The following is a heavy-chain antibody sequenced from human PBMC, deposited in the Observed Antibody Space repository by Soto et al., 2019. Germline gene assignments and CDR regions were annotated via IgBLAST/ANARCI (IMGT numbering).Heavy chain of an antibody. Sequence: QVELVESGGGVVQPGGSQRLSCAASGFIFGTYAMHWVRQAPGKGLEWVALIWYDSSEKYYADSVKGRFTISRDNSNNMLYLQMNSLRAEDTAVYYCASDHGSSWYLVYWGQGTLVTVSS. CDR2: IWYDSSEK. CDR3: ASDHGSSWYLVY. CDR1: GFIFGTYA. D-gene: IGHD6-13*01. V-gene: IGHV3-33*01. J-gene: IGHJ4*02.